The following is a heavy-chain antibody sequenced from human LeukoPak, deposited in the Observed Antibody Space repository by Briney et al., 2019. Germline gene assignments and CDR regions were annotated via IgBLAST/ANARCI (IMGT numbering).Heavy chain of an antibody. CDR1: GFTFSSYA. CDR3: ARAKGSSGWYYFDY. V-gene: IGHV3-30*04. J-gene: IGHJ4*02. CDR2: ISYDGSNK. D-gene: IGHD6-19*01. Sequence: GGSLRLSCAASGFTFSSYAMHWVRQAPGKGLEWVAVISYDGSNKYYADFVKGRFTISRDNSKNTLYLQMNSLRAEDTAVYYCARAKGSSGWYYFDYWGQGTLVTVSS.